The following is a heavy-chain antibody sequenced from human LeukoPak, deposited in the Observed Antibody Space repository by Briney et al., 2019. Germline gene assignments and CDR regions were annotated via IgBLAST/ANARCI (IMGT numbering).Heavy chain of an antibody. J-gene: IGHJ4*02. CDR2: IYSGGST. Sequence: GGSLRPSCAASGFTVSSNYMSWVRQAPGKGLEWVSVIYSGGSTYYADSVKGRFTISRDNSKNTLYLQMNSLRAEDTAVYYCATGVAVALDFDYWGQGTLVTVSS. CDR1: GFTVSSNY. V-gene: IGHV3-66*01. CDR3: ATGVAVALDFDY. D-gene: IGHD6-19*01.